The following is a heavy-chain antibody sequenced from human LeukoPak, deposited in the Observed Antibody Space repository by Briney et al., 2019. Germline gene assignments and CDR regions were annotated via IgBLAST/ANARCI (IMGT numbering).Heavy chain of an antibody. V-gene: IGHV4-39*01. CDR3: ARLALSSSVDY. CDR2: IYYSGST. Sequence: SETLSLTCTVSGGSISSSSYYWAWSRQPPGRGLEWIGSIYYSGSTYYNPSLKSRVTISVDTSKNQFSLKLSSVTAADTAVYYCARLALSSSVDYWGQGTLVTVSS. CDR1: GGSISSSSYY. J-gene: IGHJ4*02. D-gene: IGHD6-6*01.